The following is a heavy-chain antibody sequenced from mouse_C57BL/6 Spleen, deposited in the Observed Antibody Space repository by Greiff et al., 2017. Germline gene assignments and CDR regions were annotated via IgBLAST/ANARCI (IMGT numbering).Heavy chain of an antibody. CDR3: ARSLYSSGSWFAY. V-gene: IGHV1-39*01. Sequence: LVESGPELVKPGASVKISCKASGYSFTDYNMNWVKQSNGKSLEWIGVINPNYGTTSYNQKFKGKATLTVDQSSSTAYIQLNSLTSEDSAVYYCARSLYSSGSWFAYWGQGTLVTVSA. D-gene: IGHD3-2*02. CDR2: INPNYGTT. CDR1: GYSFTDYN. J-gene: IGHJ3*01.